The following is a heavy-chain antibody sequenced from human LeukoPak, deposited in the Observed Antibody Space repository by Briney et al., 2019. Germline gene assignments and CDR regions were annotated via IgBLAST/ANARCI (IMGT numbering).Heavy chain of an antibody. Sequence: PGGSLRLSCAGSGFTFSAYAMSWVRQAPGKGLEWVSAISDSGGGTNYADSVKGRFTISRDNSKNTLYLQMNSLRAEDTAVYYCAKDPIGPRYYYDTFNGFDYWGQGTLVTVSS. D-gene: IGHD3-22*01. V-gene: IGHV3-23*01. CDR3: AKDPIGPRYYYDTFNGFDY. CDR1: GFTFSAYA. J-gene: IGHJ4*02. CDR2: ISDSGGGT.